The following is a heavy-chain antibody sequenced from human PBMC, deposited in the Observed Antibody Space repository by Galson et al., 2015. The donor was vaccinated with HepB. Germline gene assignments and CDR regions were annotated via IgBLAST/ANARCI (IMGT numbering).Heavy chain of an antibody. J-gene: IGHJ3*02. CDR2: INAGNGNT. Sequence: SVKVSCKASGYTFTSYAMHWVRQAPGQRLEWMGWINAGNGNTKYSQKFQGRVTITRDTSASTAYMELSSLRSEDTAVYYCASDNRRLGIAAAGTGPYDAFDIWGQGTMVTVSS. V-gene: IGHV1-3*01. CDR1: GYTFTSYA. D-gene: IGHD6-13*01. CDR3: ASDNRRLGIAAAGTGPYDAFDI.